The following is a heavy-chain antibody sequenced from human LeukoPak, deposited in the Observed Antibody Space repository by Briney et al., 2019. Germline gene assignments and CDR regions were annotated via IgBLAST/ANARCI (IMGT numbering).Heavy chain of an antibody. J-gene: IGHJ2*01. CDR3: ARDSDSAIPYCYFDL. CDR2: ISSTGSTT. V-gene: IGHV3-48*03. D-gene: IGHD2-2*02. Sequence: GWSLRLSCAASGSSFSTSEMHWVPQAPGKGLEWVASISSTGSTTYYADPVQGRFTISRDNAKTSLYLQMSSLRVEDTATYFCARDSDSAIPYCYFDLWGRGTLVTVSS. CDR1: GSSFSTSE.